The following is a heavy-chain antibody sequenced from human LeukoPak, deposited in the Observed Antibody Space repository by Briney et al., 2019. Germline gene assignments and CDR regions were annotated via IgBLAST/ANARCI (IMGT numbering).Heavy chain of an antibody. V-gene: IGHV3-20*02. D-gene: IGHD5-18*01. Sequence: GGSLRLSFAASGFTFDDYGMSWVRQAPGKGLEWVSGINWNGGSTGYADSVKGRFTISRDNAKNSLYLQMNSLRAEDTALYHCVRAWIQLWFNWFDPWGQGTLVTVSS. CDR2: INWNGGST. CDR1: GFTFDDYG. CDR3: VRAWIQLWFNWFDP. J-gene: IGHJ5*02.